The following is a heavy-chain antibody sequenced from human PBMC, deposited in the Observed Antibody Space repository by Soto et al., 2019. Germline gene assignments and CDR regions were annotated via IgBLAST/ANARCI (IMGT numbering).Heavy chain of an antibody. D-gene: IGHD6-19*01. J-gene: IGHJ4*02. Sequence: PXQTLSLTCAISGDSVSSNTAAWNWIRSSPSRGLEWLGRTYYRSNWRHDYAVSVKSRITVNPDTSKNHFSLQLNSVTPDDTAVYYCQRGVAGSGFDLWGQGTLVTVSS. CDR3: QRGVAGSGFDL. V-gene: IGHV6-1*01. CDR1: GDSVSSNTAA. CDR2: TYYRSNWRH.